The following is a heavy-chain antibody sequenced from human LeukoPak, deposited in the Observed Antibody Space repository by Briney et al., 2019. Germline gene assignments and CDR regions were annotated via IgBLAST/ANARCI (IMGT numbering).Heavy chain of an antibody. CDR1: GGSFTDYF. D-gene: IGHD3-22*01. J-gene: IGHJ6*02. CDR3: ARGRIAKIVVVHSFSYGMDV. CDR2: INDYTGDT. Sequence: PSETLSLTCAVFGGSFTDYFWTWIRHSPGKGLEWIGEINDYTGDTNYNPSLNSRVSISLEKSKSQFSLELRSVTAADTAVYYCARGRIAKIVVVHSFSYGMDVWGQGTTVTVSS. V-gene: IGHV4-34*01.